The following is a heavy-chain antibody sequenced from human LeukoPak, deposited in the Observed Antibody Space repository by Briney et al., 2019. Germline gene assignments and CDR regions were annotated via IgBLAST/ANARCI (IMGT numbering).Heavy chain of an antibody. CDR2: ISGSGGST. J-gene: IGHJ4*02. D-gene: IGHD4-17*01. Sequence: PGGSLRLSCAASGFTFSSYAMSWVRQAPGKGLEWVSAISGSGGSTYYADSVKGRFTISRDNSKNTLYLQMNSLRAEDTAVYYCAEDGLRRRGNYFDYWGQGTLVTVSS. V-gene: IGHV3-23*01. CDR1: GFTFSSYA. CDR3: AEDGLRRRGNYFDY.